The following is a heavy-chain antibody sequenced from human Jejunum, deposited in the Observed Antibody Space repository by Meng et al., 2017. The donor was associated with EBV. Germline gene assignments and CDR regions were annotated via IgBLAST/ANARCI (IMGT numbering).Heavy chain of an antibody. J-gene: IGHJ4*02. D-gene: IGHD3-22*01. CDR3: ARDQGRDYDSSTYYTH. Sequence: QVQPVQSGAEVKRPGSSVKVSCKASGGTFSSYVINWVRQAPGQGLEWMGGIIPIFGRTNYALEFQDRVTITADKFTSTVYMEMSSLKSEDTAMYYCARDQGRDYDSSTYYTHWGRGTLVTVSS. V-gene: IGHV1-69*06. CDR1: GGTFSSYV. CDR2: IIPIFGRT.